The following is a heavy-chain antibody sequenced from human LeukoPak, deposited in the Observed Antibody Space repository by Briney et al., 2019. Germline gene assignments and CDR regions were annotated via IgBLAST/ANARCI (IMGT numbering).Heavy chain of an antibody. D-gene: IGHD3-9*01. J-gene: IGHJ4*02. V-gene: IGHV4-59*08. CDR1: APTLTRYC. CDR3: ASSPPLYDISGYYGY. Sequence: SVTLSPSCTGPAPTLTRYCRTWLRQPPGNGQDPPRYIYYSGSTNYNPSLESRVSISADASKNQFSLKLSSVTAADTAVYYCASSPPLYDISGYYGYWGQGTLVTVSS. CDR2: IYYSGST.